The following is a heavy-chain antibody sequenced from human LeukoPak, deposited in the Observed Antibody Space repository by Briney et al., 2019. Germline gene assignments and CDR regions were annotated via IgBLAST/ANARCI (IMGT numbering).Heavy chain of an antibody. Sequence: GGSLRLSCAASGFTFNAFGMNWVRQAPGKGLEWVSYIGTTSGAIYYADSVKGRFTISRDSAKNSLYLQMNSLRAEDTAVYYCARRGGTSGWGAFDIWGQGTMVTVSS. D-gene: IGHD2-2*01. CDR3: ARRGGTSGWGAFDI. V-gene: IGHV3-48*01. CDR1: GFTFNAFG. J-gene: IGHJ3*02. CDR2: IGTTSGAI.